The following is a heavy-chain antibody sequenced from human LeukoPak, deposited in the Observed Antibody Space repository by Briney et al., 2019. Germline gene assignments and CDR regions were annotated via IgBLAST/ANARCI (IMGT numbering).Heavy chain of an antibody. J-gene: IGHJ4*02. V-gene: IGHV1-69*13. CDR3: ARGRRYRWIQLWFEY. CDR1: GGTFSSYA. CDR2: IIPIFGTA. D-gene: IGHD5-18*01. Sequence: SVKISCKGSGGTFSSYAISWERQASGQGLESKGGIIPIFGTANYAQKFQGRVTITADESTSTAYMELSSLRSEDTAVYYCARGRRYRWIQLWFEYWGQGTLVTVSS.